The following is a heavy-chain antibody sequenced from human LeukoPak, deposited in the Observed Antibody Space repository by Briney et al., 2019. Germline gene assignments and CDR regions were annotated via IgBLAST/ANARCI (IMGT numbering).Heavy chain of an antibody. CDR3: ARGPDYDILADYFDY. J-gene: IGHJ4*02. D-gene: IGHD3-9*01. V-gene: IGHV3-30*03. CDR1: EFSVGSNY. CDR2: ISYDGSNK. Sequence: GGSLRLSCAASEFSVGSNYMTWVRQAPGKGLEWVAVISYDGSNKFYADSVRGRFTISRDNSKNTLFLQMNSLRPEDTAVYYCARGPDYDILADYFDYWGQGTLVTVSS.